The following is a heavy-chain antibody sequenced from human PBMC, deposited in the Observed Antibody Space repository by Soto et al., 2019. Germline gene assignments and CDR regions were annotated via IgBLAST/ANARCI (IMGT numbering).Heavy chain of an antibody. Sequence: GGSLRLSCAASGFTFSSYAMSWVRQAPGKGLEWVSAISGSGGSTYYADSVKGRFTISRDNSKNTLYLQMNSLRAEDTAVYYCAKLKVTPTPKGDAFDIWGQGTMVTVSS. J-gene: IGHJ3*02. CDR2: ISGSGGST. V-gene: IGHV3-23*01. CDR3: AKLKVTPTPKGDAFDI. D-gene: IGHD2-21*02. CDR1: GFTFSSYA.